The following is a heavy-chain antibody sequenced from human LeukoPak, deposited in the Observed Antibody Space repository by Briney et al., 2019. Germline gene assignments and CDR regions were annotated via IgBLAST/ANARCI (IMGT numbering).Heavy chain of an antibody. J-gene: IGHJ4*02. Sequence: SETLSLTCTVSRGSISSYYWSWIRQPPGKGLEWIGYIYYSGCTNYNPSLKSRVPISVDTSKNQFSLTLSSVTAADTAVYYCVRGADTYYSDYWGQGTLVTVSS. CDR3: VRGADTYYSDY. CDR1: RGSISSYY. V-gene: IGHV4-59*01. CDR2: IYYSGCT.